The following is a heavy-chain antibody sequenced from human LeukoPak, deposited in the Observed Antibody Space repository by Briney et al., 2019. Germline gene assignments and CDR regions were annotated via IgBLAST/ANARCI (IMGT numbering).Heavy chain of an antibody. CDR3: ARVENDILTGYYKSLDY. CDR1: GYTFTGYY. CDR2: INPNSGGT. J-gene: IGHJ4*02. D-gene: IGHD3-9*01. Sequence: ASVKVSCKASGYTFTGYYMHWVRQAPGQGLEWMGWINPNSGGTNYAQKFQGRVTMTRDTSISTAYMELSRLRSDDTAVYYCARVENDILTGYYKSLDYWGQGTLVTVSS. V-gene: IGHV1-2*02.